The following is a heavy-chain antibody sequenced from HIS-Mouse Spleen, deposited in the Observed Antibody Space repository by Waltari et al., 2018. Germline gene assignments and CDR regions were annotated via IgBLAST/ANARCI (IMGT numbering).Heavy chain of an antibody. Sequence: EVQLVESGGGLVQPGGSLRLSCAASGFTFSSYWMSWVRQAPGEGLEWVANIKQDGSEKNYGDSVKGRFTISRDNAKNSLYLQMNSLRAEDTAVYYCAREGDSGSYFDYWGQGTLVTVSS. V-gene: IGHV3-7*01. CDR2: IKQDGSEK. D-gene: IGHD1-26*01. J-gene: IGHJ4*02. CDR1: GFTFSSYW. CDR3: AREGDSGSYFDY.